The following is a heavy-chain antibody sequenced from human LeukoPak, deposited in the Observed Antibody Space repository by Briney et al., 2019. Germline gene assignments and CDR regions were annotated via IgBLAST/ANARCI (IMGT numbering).Heavy chain of an antibody. CDR3: VRHGEYYYYYYMDV. V-gene: IGHV4-59*08. CDR1: GGSISSYY. CDR2: IYYSGST. J-gene: IGHJ6*03. Sequence: SETLSLTCTVSGGSISSYYWSWIRQPPGKGLEWIGYIYYSGSTNYNPSLKSRVTISVDTSKNQFSLKLSSVTAADTAVYYCVRHGEYYYYYYMDVWGKGTTVTVSS. D-gene: IGHD3-3*01.